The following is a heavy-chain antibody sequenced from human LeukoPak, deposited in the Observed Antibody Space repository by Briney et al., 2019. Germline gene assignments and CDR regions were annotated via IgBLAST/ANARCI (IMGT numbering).Heavy chain of an antibody. V-gene: IGHV3-23*01. CDR2: ISASGGST. CDR3: AKDVRGGIAVASDY. CDR1: GFTFSSSA. D-gene: IGHD6-19*01. J-gene: IGHJ4*02. Sequence: GGSLRLSCAASGFTFSSSAMSWVRQVPGKGLEWVSGISASGGSTSYADSVRGRFTISRDNSKNTLYLQMNSLRAEDTAVYYCAKDVRGGIAVASDYWGQGTLVTVSS.